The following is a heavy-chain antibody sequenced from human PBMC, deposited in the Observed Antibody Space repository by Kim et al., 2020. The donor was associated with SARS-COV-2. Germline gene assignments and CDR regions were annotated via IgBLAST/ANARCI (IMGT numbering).Heavy chain of an antibody. V-gene: IGHV7-4-1*02. Sequence: QGFTGRFVFSLDTSVSTAYLQISSLKAEDTAVYYCARQAGLYYYYGMDVWGQGTTVTVSS. CDR3: ARQAGLYYYYGMDV. D-gene: IGHD6-13*01. J-gene: IGHJ6*02.